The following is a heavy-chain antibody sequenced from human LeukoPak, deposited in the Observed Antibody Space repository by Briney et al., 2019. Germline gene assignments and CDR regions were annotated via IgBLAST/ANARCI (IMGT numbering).Heavy chain of an antibody. J-gene: IGHJ3*02. CDR2: IYSGGST. CDR3: ARHVGTSGIFDI. D-gene: IGHD2-2*01. CDR1: GFTVSSNY. Sequence: GGSLRLSCAASGFTVSSNYMSWVRQAPGKGLEWVSVIYSGGSTYYADSVKGRFTISRDNSKNTLYLQMSSLRAEDTAVYYCARHVGTSGIFDIWGQGTMVTVSS. V-gene: IGHV3-53*01.